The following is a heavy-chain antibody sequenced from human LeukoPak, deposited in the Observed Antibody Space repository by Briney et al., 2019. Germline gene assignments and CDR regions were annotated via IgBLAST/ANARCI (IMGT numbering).Heavy chain of an antibody. CDR3: AKDHGFDSSGYYYLDWSDY. V-gene: IGHV3-23*01. CDR1: GFTFSGYA. Sequence: PGGSLRLSCAASGFTFSGYAMSWVRQAPGKGLEWVSAISGSGGSTYYADSVKGRFTISRDNSKNTLYLQMNSLRAEDTAVYYCAKDHGFDSSGYYYLDWSDYWGQGTLVTVSS. CDR2: ISGSGGST. D-gene: IGHD3-22*01. J-gene: IGHJ4*02.